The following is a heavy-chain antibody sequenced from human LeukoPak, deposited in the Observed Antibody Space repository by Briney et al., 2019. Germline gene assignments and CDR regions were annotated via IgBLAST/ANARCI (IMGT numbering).Heavy chain of an antibody. CDR3: AKSGSVPPDY. J-gene: IGHJ4*02. D-gene: IGHD2-2*01. V-gene: IGHV3-23*01. CDR1: GFTFTIYA. CDR2: ISDSGDRT. Sequence: GGSLRLSCAASGFTFTIYAMSWVRQSPGKGLEWVSSISDSGDRTYYADSVKGRFTISRDNSRNTLYLQVNSLRAEDTAVYYCAKSGSVPPDYWGQGTLVTVSS.